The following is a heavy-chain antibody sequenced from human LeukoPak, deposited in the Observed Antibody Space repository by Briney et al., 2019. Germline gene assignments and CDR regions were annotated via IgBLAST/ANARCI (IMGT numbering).Heavy chain of an antibody. CDR3: ARGQDYYGSGSYGPDY. J-gene: IGHJ4*02. D-gene: IGHD3-10*01. V-gene: IGHV4-38-2*02. CDR2: VYHSGST. Sequence: SETLSLTCTVSGYSITSGYCWGWIRQPPGKGLEWIGSVYHSGSTFYNPSLKSRVTVLADPSKNQFSLKLTSVTAADTAVYYCARGQDYYGSGSYGPDYWGQGILVTVSS. CDR1: GYSITSGYC.